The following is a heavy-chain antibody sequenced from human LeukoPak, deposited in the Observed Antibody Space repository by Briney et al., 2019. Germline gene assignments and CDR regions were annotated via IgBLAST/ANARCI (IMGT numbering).Heavy chain of an antibody. V-gene: IGHV1-8*01. J-gene: IGHJ5*02. D-gene: IGHD3-10*01. CDR1: VYTFTSYD. Sequence: GASETVSCKASVYTFTSYDINWVRQAPGQGLEWMGWMNPTSGDTGYVQKFQGRITMTRDTSVSTAYMELNSLTSEDTAVYYCARSPVGVRKKHDLWGQGTLVIVSS. CDR2: MNPTSGDT. CDR3: ARSPVGVRKKHDL.